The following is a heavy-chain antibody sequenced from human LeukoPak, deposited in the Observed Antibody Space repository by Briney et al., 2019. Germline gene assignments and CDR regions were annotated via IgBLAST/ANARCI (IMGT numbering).Heavy chain of an antibody. V-gene: IGHV4-59*08. Sequence: SETLSLTCTVSGGSISSYYWSWIRQPPGKGLEWIGYIYYSGSTNYNPSLKSRVTISVDTSKNQFSLKLSSVTAADTAVYYCARIIVGALHYWGQGTLVTVSS. D-gene: IGHD1-26*01. CDR3: ARIIVGALHY. CDR1: GGSISSYY. CDR2: IYYSGST. J-gene: IGHJ4*02.